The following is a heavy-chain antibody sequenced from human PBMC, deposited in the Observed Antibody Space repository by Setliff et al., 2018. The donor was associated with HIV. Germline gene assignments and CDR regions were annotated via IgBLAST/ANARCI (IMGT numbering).Heavy chain of an antibody. Sequence: ASVKVSCKASGYTFSSYYMHWVRQAPGQGLEWMGIINPSGGSTAYPQKFQGRVTMTRDTSTSTAYMELNSLRSEDTAVYYCARERRGFDYWGQGTLVTVSS. J-gene: IGHJ4*02. CDR2: INPSGGST. CDR3: ARERRGFDY. CDR1: GYTFSSYY. V-gene: IGHV1-46*01.